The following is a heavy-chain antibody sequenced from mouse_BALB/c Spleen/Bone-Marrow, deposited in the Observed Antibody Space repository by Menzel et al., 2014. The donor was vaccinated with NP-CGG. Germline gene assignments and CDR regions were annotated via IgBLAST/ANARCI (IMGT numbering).Heavy chain of an antibody. V-gene: IGHV2-6-7*01. CDR1: GFSLTVYG. CDR3: AREGNYFDY. CDR2: IWGDGIT. J-gene: IGHJ2*01. Sequence: QVQLKDSGPGLVAPSRRLSIPCTVSGFSLTVYGVNWVRQPPGKGLEWLGMIWGDGITDYNSALKSRLSISKDDSKSQVFLKMNSLQTDDAARYYCAREGNYFDYWGQGTTLTVSS.